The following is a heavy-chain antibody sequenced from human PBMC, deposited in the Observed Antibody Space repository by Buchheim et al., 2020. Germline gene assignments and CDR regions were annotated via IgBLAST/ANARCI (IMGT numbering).Heavy chain of an antibody. CDR2: INHSGST. J-gene: IGHJ6*02. CDR3: ARLVTYYDFWSGYYTPPSWYYGMDV. CDR1: GGSFSGYY. Sequence: QVQLQQWGAGLLKPSETLSLTCAVYGGSFSGYYWSWIRQPPGKGLEWIGEINHSGSTNYNPSLKSRGTISVDTSKNQFYLKLSSVTAADTAVYYCARLVTYYDFWSGYYTPPSWYYGMDVWGQGTT. V-gene: IGHV4-34*01. D-gene: IGHD3-3*01.